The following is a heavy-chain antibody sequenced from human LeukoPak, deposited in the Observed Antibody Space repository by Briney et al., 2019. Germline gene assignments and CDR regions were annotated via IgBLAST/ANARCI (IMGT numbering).Heavy chain of an antibody. CDR3: ARDNEGTPYYFDY. D-gene: IGHD1-14*01. CDR1: GFTFGSYS. J-gene: IGHJ4*02. V-gene: IGHV3-21*01. CDR2: ISGSSSYI. Sequence: KPGGSLRPACAASGFTFGSYSTNCVRQAPGKWMEWVSSISGSSSYIYYADSVKGRFTISRDNAKNSLYLQMNSLRAEDSAVYYCARDNEGTPYYFDYWGQGTLVTVSS.